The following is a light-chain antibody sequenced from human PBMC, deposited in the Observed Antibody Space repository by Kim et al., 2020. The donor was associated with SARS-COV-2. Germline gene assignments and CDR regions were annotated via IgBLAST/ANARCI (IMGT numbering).Light chain of an antibody. V-gene: IGLV7-46*01. J-gene: IGLJ2*01. CDR1: TGAVTSGSY. CDR2: HTS. CDR3: LLSYGDSRV. Sequence: PGGTVTLTCGSSTGAVTSGSYSSWFRQKPGQAPRTLIYHTSNRLPWTPARFSGSLLGGKAALTLSGAQPEDESDYYCLLSYGDSRVFGGGTQLTVL.